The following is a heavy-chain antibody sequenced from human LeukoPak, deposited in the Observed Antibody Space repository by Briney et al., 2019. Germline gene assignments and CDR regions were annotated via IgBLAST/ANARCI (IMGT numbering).Heavy chain of an antibody. Sequence: SETLSLTCAVYGGCFSGYYWSWMRQPPGKGLEWVGEINHSGSTNHNPSLKSRVTISVDTSKNQFSLKLSSVTAADTAVYYCARGTMTTVTYYFDYWGQGTLVTVSS. CDR1: GGCFSGYY. V-gene: IGHV4-34*01. CDR2: INHSGST. CDR3: ARGTMTTVTYYFDY. J-gene: IGHJ4*02. D-gene: IGHD4-17*01.